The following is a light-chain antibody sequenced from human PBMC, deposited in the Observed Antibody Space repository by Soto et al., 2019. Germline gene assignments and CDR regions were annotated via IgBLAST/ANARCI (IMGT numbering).Light chain of an antibody. CDR2: GAS. CDR3: QQSYRPPFA. Sequence: DIQMTPSPSSLSASVGDRVIITCRASQRISNYLNWYQQKPGKDPKLLIYGASTLQSGVPSRFSGSGSWTDFNLSIRSLQPEDLGSYYCQQSYRPPFAFRGGTKVEIK. V-gene: IGKV1-39*01. J-gene: IGKJ4*01. CDR1: QRISNY.